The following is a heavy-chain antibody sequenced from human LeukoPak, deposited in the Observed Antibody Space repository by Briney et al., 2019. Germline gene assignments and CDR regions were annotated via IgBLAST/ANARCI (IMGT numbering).Heavy chain of an antibody. CDR2: IKQDGSEK. V-gene: IGHV3-7*03. CDR3: ARAKAAAMFSSDY. CDR1: GFTFSNYW. Sequence: GESLRRSCAASGFTFSNYWMSWVRQAPGKGLEWVANIKQDGSEKYYVDSVKGRLTISRDNAKNSLYLQMDSLRVEDSAVYYCARAKAAAMFSSDYWGQGTLVTVSS. J-gene: IGHJ4*02. D-gene: IGHD6-13*01.